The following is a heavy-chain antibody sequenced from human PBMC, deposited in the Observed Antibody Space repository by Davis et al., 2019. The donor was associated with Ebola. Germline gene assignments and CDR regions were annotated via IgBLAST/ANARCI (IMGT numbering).Heavy chain of an antibody. D-gene: IGHD5-18*01. Sequence: ASVKVSCKASVYTFTGYYMHWVRQAPGQGLDWMGWINPNSGGTNYAQKFQGWATMTRDTSISTAYMGLSRLRSDDTAVYYCARDSDTAMAPPYHYYGMDGWGQGTTVTVSS. V-gene: IGHV1-2*04. CDR3: ARDSDTAMAPPYHYYGMDG. J-gene: IGHJ6*02. CDR2: INPNSGGT. CDR1: VYTFTGYY.